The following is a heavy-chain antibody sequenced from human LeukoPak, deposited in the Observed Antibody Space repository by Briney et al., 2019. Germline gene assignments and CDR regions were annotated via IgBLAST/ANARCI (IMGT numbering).Heavy chain of an antibody. CDR1: GYTFTSYD. Sequence: ASVKVSCKASGYTFTSYDINWVRQATGQGLEWMGWMNPNSGNTGYAQKFQGRGTMTRNTSISTAYMELSSLRSEDTAVYYCARGQRGYCSSTSCYSYVYWGQGTLVTVSS. V-gene: IGHV1-8*01. CDR2: MNPNSGNT. J-gene: IGHJ4*02. D-gene: IGHD2-2*01. CDR3: ARGQRGYCSSTSCYSYVY.